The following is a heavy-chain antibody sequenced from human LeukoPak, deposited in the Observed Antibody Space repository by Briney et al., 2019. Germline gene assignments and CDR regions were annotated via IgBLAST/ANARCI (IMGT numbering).Heavy chain of an antibody. J-gene: IGHJ6*03. D-gene: IGHD1-1*01. V-gene: IGHV3-20*04. CDR2: IHWNGGRT. CDR3: AKGNVGFDYYYTDV. CDR1: GFAFDDYG. Sequence: GGSLRLSCAASGFAFDDYGMSWVRQAPGKGLEWVSGIHWNGGRTAYADSVKGRFTISRDNAKNTLYLQMNSLRAEDTAVYYCAKGNVGFDYYYTDVWGKGTTVTVSS.